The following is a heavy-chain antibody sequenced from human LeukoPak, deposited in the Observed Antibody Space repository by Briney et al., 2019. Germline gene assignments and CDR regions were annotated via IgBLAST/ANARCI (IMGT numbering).Heavy chain of an antibody. CDR2: ISSSSSYI. CDR3: ARSYAEADAFDI. Sequence: GGSLRLSCAAPGFTFSSYSMNWVRQAPGKGLEWVSSISSSSSYIYYADSVKGRFTISRDNAKNSLYLQMNSLRAEDTAVYYCARSYAEADAFDIWGQGTMVTVSS. V-gene: IGHV3-21*01. CDR1: GFTFSSYS. D-gene: IGHD1-26*01. J-gene: IGHJ3*02.